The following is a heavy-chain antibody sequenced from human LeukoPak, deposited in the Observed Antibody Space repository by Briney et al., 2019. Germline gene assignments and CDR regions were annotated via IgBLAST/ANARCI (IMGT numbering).Heavy chain of an antibody. CDR2: IRTGGAT. Sequence: GGSLRLSCAASGFIFNNYGLIWVRQAPGKGLEWVSAIRTGGATYYADSVKGRFTISRDNSKNTLYLQTNSLRAEDTAVYYCAKRVVVTAIQYYFDYWGQGTLVTVSS. D-gene: IGHD2-21*02. V-gene: IGHV3-23*01. J-gene: IGHJ4*02. CDR1: GFIFNNYG. CDR3: AKRVVVTAIQYYFDY.